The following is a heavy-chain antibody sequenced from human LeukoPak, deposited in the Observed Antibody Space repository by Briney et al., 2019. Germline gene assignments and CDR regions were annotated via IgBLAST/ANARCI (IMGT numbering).Heavy chain of an antibody. CDR1: GGTFSSYA. CDR2: IIPILGIA. J-gene: IGHJ6*02. CDR3: VRNKMAHYYYGMDV. V-gene: IGHV1-69*04. Sequence: GASVKVSCKASGGTFSSYAISWVRQAPGQGLEWMGRIIPILGIANYAQKFQGRVTTTADKSTSTAYMGLSSLRSEDTAVYYCVRNKMAHYYYGMDVWGQGTTVTVCS. D-gene: IGHD5-12*01.